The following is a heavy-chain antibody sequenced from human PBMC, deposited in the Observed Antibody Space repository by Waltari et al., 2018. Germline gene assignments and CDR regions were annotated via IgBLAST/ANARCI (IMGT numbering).Heavy chain of an antibody. J-gene: IGHJ6*02. CDR3: TRRLGSGSYYTFNYYYGMDV. Sequence: QVQLQQSGPGLLKPSETLSLTCAVYGGSFSGYYWRWIRQPPGKGLEWIGEINHSGSTNYNPSLKSRVTISVDTSKNQFSLKLSSVTAADTAVYYCTRRLGSGSYYTFNYYYGMDVWGQGTTVTVSS. CDR1: GGSFSGYY. CDR2: INHSGST. V-gene: IGHV4-34*01. D-gene: IGHD3-10*01.